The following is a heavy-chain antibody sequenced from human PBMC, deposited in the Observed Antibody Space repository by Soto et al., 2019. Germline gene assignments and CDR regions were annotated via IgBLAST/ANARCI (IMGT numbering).Heavy chain of an antibody. D-gene: IGHD1-1*01. J-gene: IGHJ4*02. CDR2: ISARNGNT. V-gene: IGHV1-18*01. CDR3: ARGRYGDY. CDR1: GYTFTSYG. Sequence: QVHLVQSGAEVKKPGASVKVSCKASGYTFTSYGITWVRQAPVQGLEWMGWISARNGNTDYAQKLQGRVIVTRDTSTRSAYMELRSLISDDTAVSYCARGRYGDYWGQGALVTVSS.